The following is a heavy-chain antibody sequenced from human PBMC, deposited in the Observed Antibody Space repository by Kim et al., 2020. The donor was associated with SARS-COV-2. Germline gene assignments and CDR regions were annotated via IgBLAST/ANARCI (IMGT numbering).Heavy chain of an antibody. J-gene: IGHJ4*02. Sequence: GGSLRLSCTASGFTFGDYAMSWVRQAPGKGLEWVGFIRSKAYGGTTEYAASVKGRFTISRDDSKSIAYLQMNSLKTEDTAVYYCTRKVGVWFGELDWGQGTLVTVSS. D-gene: IGHD3-10*01. V-gene: IGHV3-49*04. CDR1: GFTFGDYA. CDR2: IRSKAYGGTT. CDR3: TRKVGVWFGELD.